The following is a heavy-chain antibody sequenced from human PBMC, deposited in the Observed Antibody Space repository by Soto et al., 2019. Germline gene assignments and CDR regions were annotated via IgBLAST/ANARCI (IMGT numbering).Heavy chain of an antibody. J-gene: IGHJ4*02. D-gene: IGHD5-18*01. Sequence: GGSLRLSCAVSGFTFSGYTIHWVRQAPGKGLEWLALIWFDGSNKYYADSVKGRFTISRDNAKNTLYLQMNTLRAEDTAVYYCARDLGYNYGHPFDYWGQGTLVTVSS. CDR3: ARDLGYNYGHPFDY. CDR1: GFTFSGYT. V-gene: IGHV3-33*01. CDR2: IWFDGSNK.